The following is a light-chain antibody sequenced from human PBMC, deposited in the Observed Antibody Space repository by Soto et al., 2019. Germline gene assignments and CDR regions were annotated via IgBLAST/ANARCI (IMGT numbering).Light chain of an antibody. CDR2: DAS. J-gene: IGKJ1*01. Sequence: EVVMTQSPGTLSVFPGERATLSCRASQSVRSNLAWYQQTAGQAPRLLMYDASTRDTGIPARFSGSGSGTEFTLTISSLQSEDIAVYYCLQYNNWPRTFGQGTKVEIK. CDR3: LQYNNWPRT. CDR1: QSVRSN. V-gene: IGKV3-15*01.